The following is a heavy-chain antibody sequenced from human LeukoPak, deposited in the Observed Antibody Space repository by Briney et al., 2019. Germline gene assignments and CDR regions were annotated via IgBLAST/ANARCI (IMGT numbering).Heavy chain of an antibody. Sequence: GRSLRLSCAASGFTFSSYGMHWVRQAPGKGLEWVAVISYDVGKKYYADSVKGRFTISRDNAKNSLYLQMNSLRAEDTAVYYCARDYYDSSGPFDYWGQGTLVTVSS. CDR1: GFTFSSYG. CDR2: ISYDVGKK. CDR3: ARDYYDSSGPFDY. D-gene: IGHD3-22*01. J-gene: IGHJ4*02. V-gene: IGHV3-30*03.